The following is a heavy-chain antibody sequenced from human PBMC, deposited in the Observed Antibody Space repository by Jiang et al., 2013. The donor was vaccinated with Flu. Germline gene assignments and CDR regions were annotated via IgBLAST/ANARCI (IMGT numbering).Heavy chain of an antibody. V-gene: IGHV4-59*13. D-gene: IGHD5-12*01. J-gene: IGHJ6*02. Sequence: TSSETLSLTCTMSGGSISSYYWSWIRQPPGKGLEWIGSFYHSGSTNYNPSLKSRVTISLHTSKNQFSLNLSSVTAADTAVYYCARGGGSGYPPMDVWGQGTTVTVSS. CDR3: ARGGGSGYPPMDV. CDR1: GGSISSYY. CDR2: FYHSGST.